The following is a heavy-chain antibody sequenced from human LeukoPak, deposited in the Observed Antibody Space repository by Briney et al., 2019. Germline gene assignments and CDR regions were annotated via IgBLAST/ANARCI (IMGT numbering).Heavy chain of an antibody. CDR3: ARAVPWFGELPYSSATSYYFDY. D-gene: IGHD3-10*01. V-gene: IGHV4-59*01. CDR1: GGSISSYY. J-gene: IGHJ4*02. Sequence: SETLSLTCTVSGGSISSYYWSWIRQPPGKGLEWIGYIYYSGSTNYNPSLKSRVTISVDTSKNQFSLKLSSVTAADTAVYYCARAVPWFGELPYSSATSYYFDYWGQGTLVTVSS. CDR2: IYYSGST.